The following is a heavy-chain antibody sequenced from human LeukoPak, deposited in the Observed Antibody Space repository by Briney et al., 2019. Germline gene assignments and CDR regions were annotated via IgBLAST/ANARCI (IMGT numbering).Heavy chain of an antibody. CDR2: INAGNGNT. D-gene: IGHD3-10*01. J-gene: IGHJ5*02. Sequence: ASVKVSCKASGFTFTDYIIHWVRQAPGQRLEWMGWINAGNGNTKYSQKFQGRVTITRDTSASTAYMELSSLRSEDTAVYYCARDYYYGSGNPWGQGTLVTVSS. V-gene: IGHV1-3*01. CDR3: ARDYYYGSGNP. CDR1: GFTFTDYI.